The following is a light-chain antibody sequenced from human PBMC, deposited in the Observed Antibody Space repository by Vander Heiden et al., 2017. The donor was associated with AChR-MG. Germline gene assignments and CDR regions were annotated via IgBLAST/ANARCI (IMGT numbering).Light chain of an antibody. CDR2: GDD. CDR1: SSNIGAGYD. V-gene: IGLV1-40*01. J-gene: IGLJ1*01. Sequence: QSVLTQSPSVSGAPGQRVTISCTGSSSNIGAGYDVHWYQHLPGAAPKLLIYGDDRRPSGVPDRFSGSKSGASASLAITGLQAEDEADYDCQSYDSSLSGYVFGTGTKV. CDR3: QSYDSSLSGYV.